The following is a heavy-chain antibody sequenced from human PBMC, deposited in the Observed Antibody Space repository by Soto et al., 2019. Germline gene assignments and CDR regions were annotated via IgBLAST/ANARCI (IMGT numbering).Heavy chain of an antibody. D-gene: IGHD2-8*01. J-gene: IGHJ6*02. CDR1: GGIFTNNA. Sequence: QVQGVQSGAEVKKPGSSVKVSCKVSGGIFTNNAISWVRQAPGPGLAWLGGVIPLFDTAYYAQIFRGRLRLPAEVPTTTSYIELSGLTSADTSVYFCATVVHNDGYNFYHGMHVWGQGTTITVS. V-gene: IGHV1-69*01. CDR2: VIPLFDTA. CDR3: ATVVHNDGYNFYHGMHV.